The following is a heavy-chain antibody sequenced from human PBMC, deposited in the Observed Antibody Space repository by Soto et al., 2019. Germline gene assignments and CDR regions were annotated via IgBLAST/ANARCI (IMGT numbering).Heavy chain of an antibody. D-gene: IGHD5-12*01. CDR1: GYTFTSYG. J-gene: IGHJ4*02. CDR3: AALPRGPDIVATRGDYFDY. Sequence: ASVKVSCKASGYTFTSYGISWVRQAPGQGLEWMGWISAYSGNTNYAQKLQERVTITTDTSTSTAYMELSSLRSEDTAVYYCAALPRGPDIVATRGDYFDYWGQGTLVTVSS. CDR2: ISAYSGNT. V-gene: IGHV1-18*01.